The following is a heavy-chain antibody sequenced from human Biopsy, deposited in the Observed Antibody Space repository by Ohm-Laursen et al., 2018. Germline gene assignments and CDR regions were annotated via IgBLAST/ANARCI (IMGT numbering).Heavy chain of an antibody. Sequence: GASVKVSCKASRYTFLSYDIDWVRQATGQGLEWMGGMNPNSGKTGYAQKFQGRVTMTTNTSVNTAYMELISLTFEDTAVYYCALEGGTYSKPFDYWGQGSQVIVSS. J-gene: IGHJ4*02. CDR1: RYTFLSYD. D-gene: IGHD1-26*01. CDR2: MNPNSGKT. V-gene: IGHV1-8*01. CDR3: ALEGGTYSKPFDY.